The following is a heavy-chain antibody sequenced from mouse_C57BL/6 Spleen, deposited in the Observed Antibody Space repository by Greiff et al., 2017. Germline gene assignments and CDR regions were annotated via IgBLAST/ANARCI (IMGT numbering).Heavy chain of an antibody. D-gene: IGHD2-5*01. V-gene: IGHV1-55*01. Sequence: QVQLQQSGAELVKPGASVKMSCKASGYTFTSYWITWVKQRPGQGLEWIGDIYPGSGSTNYNEKFKSKDTLTVDTSSSTAYMQLSSLTSEDSAVYYCARDHYSNPFDYWGQGTTLTVSS. CDR2: IYPGSGST. CDR1: GYTFTSYW. CDR3: ARDHYSNPFDY. J-gene: IGHJ2*01.